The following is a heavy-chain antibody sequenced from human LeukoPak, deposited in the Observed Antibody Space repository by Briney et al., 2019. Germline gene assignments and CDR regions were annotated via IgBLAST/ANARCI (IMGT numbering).Heavy chain of an antibody. CDR1: GFTVSSNY. Sequence: PGGSLRLSCAASGFTVSSNYMTWVRQAPGKGLEWVAVFYSGGSTYYADSVKGRFTISRDNYKNTLYLQMNSLRAEDTAVYYCAIELPSVRGGYFDYWGQGTLVTVSS. D-gene: IGHD3-16*01. CDR3: AIELPSVRGGYFDY. V-gene: IGHV3-66*01. J-gene: IGHJ4*02. CDR2: FYSGGST.